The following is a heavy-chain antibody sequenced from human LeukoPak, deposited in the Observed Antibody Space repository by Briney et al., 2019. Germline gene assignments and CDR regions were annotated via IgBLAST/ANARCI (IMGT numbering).Heavy chain of an antibody. CDR2: INPNSGGT. CDR3: ARDRRVDTAMDHFDY. V-gene: IGHV1-2*02. CDR1: GYTFTSYG. Sequence: ASVKVSCKASGYTFTSYGISWVRQAPGQGLEWMGWINPNSGGTNYAQKFQGRVTMTRDTSISTAYMELSRLRSDDTAVYYCARDRRVDTAMDHFDYWGQGTLVTVSS. J-gene: IGHJ4*02. D-gene: IGHD5-18*01.